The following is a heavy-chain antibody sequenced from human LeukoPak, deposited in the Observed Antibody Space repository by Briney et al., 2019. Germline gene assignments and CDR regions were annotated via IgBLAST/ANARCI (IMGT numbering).Heavy chain of an antibody. V-gene: IGHV3-11*04. J-gene: IGHJ4*02. D-gene: IGHD5-12*01. CDR3: ARDRVGIVASPFDY. Sequence: GGSLRLSCAASGFTFGDYHMSWIRQAPGKGLEWVSYISSSGSTIYYADSVKGRFTISRDNAKNSLYLQMNSLRAEDTAVYYYARDRVGIVASPFDYWGQGTLVTVSS. CDR1: GFTFGDYH. CDR2: ISSSGSTI.